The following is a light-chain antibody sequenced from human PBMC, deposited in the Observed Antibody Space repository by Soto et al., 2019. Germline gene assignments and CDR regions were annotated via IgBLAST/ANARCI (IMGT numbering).Light chain of an antibody. V-gene: IGLV2-8*01. J-gene: IGLJ3*02. CDR1: SSDVGGYNY. CDR3: TSYAGDTSLGV. Sequence: QSVLTQPPSASGSPGQSVTISCTGTSSDVGGYNYVSWYQQHPGKAPKPMIYEVSKRPSGVPDRFSGSKSGNTASLTVSGLQAEDEADYYCTSYAGDTSLGVLGGGTKLTVL. CDR2: EVS.